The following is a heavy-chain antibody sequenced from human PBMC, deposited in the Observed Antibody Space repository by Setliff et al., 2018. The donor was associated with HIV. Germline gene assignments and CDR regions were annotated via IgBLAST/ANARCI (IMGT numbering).Heavy chain of an antibody. CDR2: MNPNSGNT. V-gene: IGHV1-8*01. CDR1: GYTFTSYD. J-gene: IGHJ4*02. Sequence: ASVKVSCKASGYTFTSYDINWVRQATGQGLEWMGWMNPNSGNTGYAQKFDGRVTMSRDASVSTAYLELRSLKFDDTAVYYCARGGTLFYWGQGTLVTVSS. CDR3: ARGGTLFY. D-gene: IGHD3-10*01.